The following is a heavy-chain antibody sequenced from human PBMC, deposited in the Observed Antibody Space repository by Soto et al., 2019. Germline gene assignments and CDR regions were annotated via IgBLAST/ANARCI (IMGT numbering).Heavy chain of an antibody. CDR1: GFTFSSYA. D-gene: IGHD2-15*01. Sequence: PGGSLRLSCAASGFTFSSYAMSWVRQAPGKGLEWVSAISGSGGSTYYADSVKGRFTISRDNSKNTLYLQMNSLRAEDTAVYYCAKPGRRYCSGGSCHFPAYFQHWGQGTLVTVS. V-gene: IGHV3-23*01. CDR2: ISGSGGST. J-gene: IGHJ1*01. CDR3: AKPGRRYCSGGSCHFPAYFQH.